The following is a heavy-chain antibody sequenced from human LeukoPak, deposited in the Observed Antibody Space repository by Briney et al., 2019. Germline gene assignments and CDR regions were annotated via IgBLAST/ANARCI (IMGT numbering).Heavy chain of an antibody. Sequence: GASVKVSCKASGYSFTGYHIHWVRQAPGQGLEWMGWVNPKSGDTDYAQKFQGRVTMTRDTSISTAYMELSRLRSDDTAVYYCARGTGEGYSYGRYYFDYWGQGTLVTVSS. CDR1: GYSFTGYH. J-gene: IGHJ4*02. CDR3: ARGTGEGYSYGRYYFDY. CDR2: VNPKSGDT. D-gene: IGHD5-18*01. V-gene: IGHV1-2*02.